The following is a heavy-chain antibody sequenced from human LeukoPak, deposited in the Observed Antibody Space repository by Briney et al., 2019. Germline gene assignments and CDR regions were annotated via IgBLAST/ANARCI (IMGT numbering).Heavy chain of an antibody. Sequence: PGGSLRLSCAASGFTFSSYGMHWVRQAPGKGXXXXXXXXYDGSNKYYADSVKGRFTISRDNSKNTLYLQMNSLRAEDTAVYYCAKDLLGIVVVPAAIADYWGQGTLVTVSS. D-gene: IGHD2-2*03. CDR3: AKDLLGIVVVPAAIADY. J-gene: IGHJ4*02. CDR1: GFTFSSYG. CDR2: XXYDGSNK. V-gene: IGHV3-30*02.